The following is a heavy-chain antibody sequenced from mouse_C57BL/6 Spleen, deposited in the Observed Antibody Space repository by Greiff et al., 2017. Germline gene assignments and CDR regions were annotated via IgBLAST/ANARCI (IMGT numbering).Heavy chain of an antibody. D-gene: IGHD2-5*01. CDR1: GYTFTGYW. V-gene: IGHV1-9*01. CDR2: ILPGSGST. Sequence: VQLQQSGAELMKPGASVKLSCKATGYTFTGYWIEWVKQRPGHGLEWIGEILPGSGSTNYNEKFKGKATFTADTSSNTAYMQLSSLTTKDSAIYYCARGHSNYWYFDVWGTGTTVTVSS. J-gene: IGHJ1*03. CDR3: ARGHSNYWYFDV.